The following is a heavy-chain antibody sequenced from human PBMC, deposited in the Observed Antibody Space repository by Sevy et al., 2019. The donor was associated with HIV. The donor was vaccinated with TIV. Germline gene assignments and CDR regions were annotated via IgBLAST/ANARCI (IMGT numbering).Heavy chain of an antibody. J-gene: IGHJ4*02. CDR3: SRDSDNYDILTGYYPFDY. Sequence: ASVKVSCKASGYTFTSQYMHWVRQAPGQGLEWMGIINHSGGITSYAQKFQGRVTMTRDRSTSTVYMELSSLRSEDTAVYYCSRDSDNYDILTGYYPFDYWGQGTLVTVSS. V-gene: IGHV1-46*01. D-gene: IGHD3-9*01. CDR2: INHSGGIT. CDR1: GYTFTSQY.